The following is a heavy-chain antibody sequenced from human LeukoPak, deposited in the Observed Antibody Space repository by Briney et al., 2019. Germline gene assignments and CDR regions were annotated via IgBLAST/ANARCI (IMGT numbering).Heavy chain of an antibody. J-gene: IGHJ4*02. CDR1: GGSFSGYY. CDR3: ARGRIVVVPAAILLRIAVAYSFDY. D-gene: IGHD2-2*02. Sequence: SETLSLTCAVYGGSFSGYYWSWIRQPPGKGLEWIGGINHSGSTNYNPSLKSRVTISVDTSKNQFSLKLSSVTAADTAVYYCARGRIVVVPAAILLRIAVAYSFDYWGQGTLVTVSS. V-gene: IGHV4-34*01. CDR2: INHSGST.